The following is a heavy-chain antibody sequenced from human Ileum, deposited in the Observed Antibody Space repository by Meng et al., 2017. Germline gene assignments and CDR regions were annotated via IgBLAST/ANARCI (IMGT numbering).Heavy chain of an antibody. D-gene: IGHD6-19*01. CDR1: GGSVTSTY. Sequence: GSLRLSCTVSGGSVTSTYWNWVRQSPDKGLEWIGYIHHSGDTKKNPSLKSRVTMSIDTSKNQFSLWLSSVIAADTAVYYCARDQSIAVAGRSGGMDVWGQGTTVTVSS. CDR3: ARDQSIAVAGRSGGMDV. CDR2: IHHSGDT. J-gene: IGHJ6*02. V-gene: IGHV4-59*02.